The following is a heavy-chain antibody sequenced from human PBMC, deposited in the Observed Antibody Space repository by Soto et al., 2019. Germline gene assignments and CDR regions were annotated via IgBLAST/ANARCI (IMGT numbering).Heavy chain of an antibody. J-gene: IGHJ4*02. CDR2: IYAGDSRT. V-gene: IGHV5-51*01. Sequence: GESLKISCKASGYNFDIYSIAWVRQMPGKGLEWMGIIYAGDSRTTYSPSFQGQVTISADKSVDTAYLQWSSLKASGSAMYFCARPKYSTSWYPFNLWGQGTLVTVSS. CDR1: GYNFDIYS. D-gene: IGHD6-13*01. CDR3: ARPKYSTSWYPFNL.